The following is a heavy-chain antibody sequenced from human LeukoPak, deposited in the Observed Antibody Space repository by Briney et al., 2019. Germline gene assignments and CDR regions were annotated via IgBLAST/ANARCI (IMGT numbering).Heavy chain of an antibody. CDR2: ISYSGNT. D-gene: IGHD3-9*01. V-gene: IGHV4-31*03. Sequence: SETLSLTCTVSGGSISSGDYYWTWIRQHPGKGLEWIGYISYSGNTYYHSSLESRVSMAIDTSENQFSLRLNSVTAADTAVYYCARRLADRYSYFDYWGQGILVTVSS. CDR3: ARRLADRYSYFDY. J-gene: IGHJ4*02. CDR1: GGSISSGDYY.